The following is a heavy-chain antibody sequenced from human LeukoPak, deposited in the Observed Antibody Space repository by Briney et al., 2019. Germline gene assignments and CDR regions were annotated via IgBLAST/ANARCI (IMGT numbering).Heavy chain of an antibody. J-gene: IGHJ4*02. V-gene: IGHV1-18*01. CDR2: ISAYNGNT. CDR3: ARDTDDSSGYYYYDY. Sequence: ASVKVSCKASGYTVTSYGISWVRQAPGQGLEWMGWISAYNGNTNYAQKLQGRVTMTTDTSTSTAYMELRSLRSDDTAVYYCARDTDDSSGYYYYDYWGQGTLVTVSS. CDR1: GYTVTSYG. D-gene: IGHD3-22*01.